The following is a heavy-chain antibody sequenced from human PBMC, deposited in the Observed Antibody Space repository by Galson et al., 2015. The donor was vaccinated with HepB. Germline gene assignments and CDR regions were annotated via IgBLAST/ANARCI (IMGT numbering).Heavy chain of an antibody. CDR3: AKDLFHGDAVTYDFWSGSP. V-gene: IGHV3-23*01. Sequence: SLRLSCAASGFTFSNCAMSWVRQAPGKGLEWVSAISASGDRTYYADSVKGRFTISRDNSKNTLYLQMNSLRAEDTAVYYCAKDLFHGDAVTYDFWSGSPWGQGTLVTVSS. D-gene: IGHD3-3*01. J-gene: IGHJ5*02. CDR1: GFTFSNCA. CDR2: ISASGDRT.